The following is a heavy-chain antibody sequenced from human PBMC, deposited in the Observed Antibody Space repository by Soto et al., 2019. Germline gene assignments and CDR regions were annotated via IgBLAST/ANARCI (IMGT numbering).Heavy chain of an antibody. D-gene: IGHD2-15*01. J-gene: IGHJ4*02. Sequence: SETLSLTCAVSGGSISSSNWWSWVRQPPGKGLEWIGEIYHTGSTNYNPSLKSRVTISVDKSKNQFSLKLKSVTAADTAVYYCATLPPRIVVVVLPIPSWGQGTLVTVSS. V-gene: IGHV4-4*02. CDR3: ATLPPRIVVVVLPIPS. CDR2: IYHTGST. CDR1: GGSISSSNW.